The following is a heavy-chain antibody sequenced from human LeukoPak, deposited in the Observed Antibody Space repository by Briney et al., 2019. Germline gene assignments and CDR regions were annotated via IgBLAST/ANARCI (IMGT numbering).Heavy chain of an antibody. CDR2: IYYSGST. J-gene: IGHJ4*02. Sequence: PSETLSLTCTVSGGSISSYYWSWIRQPPGKGLEWIGYIYYSGSTNYNPSLKSRVTISVDTSKNQFSLELSSVTAADTAVYYCARGYSSGWYPGVGLDYWGQGTLVTVSS. V-gene: IGHV4-59*08. D-gene: IGHD6-19*01. CDR1: GGSISSYY. CDR3: ARGYSSGWYPGVGLDY.